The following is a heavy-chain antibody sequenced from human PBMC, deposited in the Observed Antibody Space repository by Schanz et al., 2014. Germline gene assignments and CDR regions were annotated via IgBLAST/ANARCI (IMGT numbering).Heavy chain of an antibody. CDR3: ARDAVALVPEYFMDV. J-gene: IGHJ6*03. CDR1: GFTFISYD. D-gene: IGHD2-15*01. CDR2: IRYDGRNK. Sequence: QAQLVESGGGVVQPGRSLRLSCVASGFTFISYDIHWVRQAPGKGLEWVAVIRYDGRNKNFVESVKGRFTISRDNSMNTLHLQMDGLRVEDTAVYYCARDAVALVPEYFMDVWGKGTPVTVS. V-gene: IGHV3-33*01.